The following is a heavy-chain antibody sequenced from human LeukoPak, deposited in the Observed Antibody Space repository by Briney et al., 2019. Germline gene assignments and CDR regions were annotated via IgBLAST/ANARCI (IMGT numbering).Heavy chain of an antibody. CDR1: GFTFSSYA. V-gene: IGHV3-23*01. Sequence: GGSLRLSCVASGFTFSSYAMSWVRQAPGKGLEWVSTISHSGATTYYADSVKGRFIISRDNSKNTVYLQMNSLSAEDAAVYYCVKDDGWVQYANWGQGTLVTVSS. CDR2: ISHSGATT. D-gene: IGHD5-24*01. J-gene: IGHJ4*02. CDR3: VKDDGWVQYAN.